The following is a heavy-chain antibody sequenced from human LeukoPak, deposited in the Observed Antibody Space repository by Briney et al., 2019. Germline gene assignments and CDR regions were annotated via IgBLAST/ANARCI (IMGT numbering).Heavy chain of an antibody. CDR1: GFTFSDYS. V-gene: IGHV3-21*06. CDR3: ARELRQWELPGNAFDI. J-gene: IGHJ3*02. D-gene: IGHD1-26*01. Sequence: PGGSLRLSCAASGFTFSDYSMNWVRQTPRKGLEWVSCISGSGSYIYYADSVKGRFTISRDNAKNSLHLQVNSPRAEDTAVYYCARELRQWELPGNAFDIWGQGTMVTVSS. CDR2: ISGSGSYI.